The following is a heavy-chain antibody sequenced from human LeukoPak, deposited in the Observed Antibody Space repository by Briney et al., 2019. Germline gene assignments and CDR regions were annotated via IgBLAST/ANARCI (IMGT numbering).Heavy chain of an antibody. CDR1: GGSFSGYY. V-gene: IGHV4-34*01. D-gene: IGHD5-18*01. J-gene: IGHJ4*02. CDR3: ARSSVDTATKAPGY. CDR2: INHSGST. Sequence: SETLSLTCAVYGGSFSGYYWSWIRQPPGKGLEWIGEINHSGSTNYNPSLKSRVTISVDTSKNQFSLKLSSVTAADTAVYYCARSSVDTATKAPGYWGQGTLVTASS.